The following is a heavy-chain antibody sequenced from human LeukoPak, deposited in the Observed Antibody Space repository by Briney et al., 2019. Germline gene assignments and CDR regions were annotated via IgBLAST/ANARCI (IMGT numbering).Heavy chain of an antibody. CDR3: ATDGDFGPLTFDY. V-gene: IGHV4-39*07. Sequence: PSETLSLTCTVSGGSISSSSYYWGWIRQPPGKGLEWIGSIYYSGSTYYNPSLKSRVTISVDTSKNQFSLKLSSVTAADTAVYYCATDGDFGPLTFDYWGQGTLVTVSS. J-gene: IGHJ4*02. CDR2: IYYSGST. CDR1: GGSISSSSYY. D-gene: IGHD7-27*01.